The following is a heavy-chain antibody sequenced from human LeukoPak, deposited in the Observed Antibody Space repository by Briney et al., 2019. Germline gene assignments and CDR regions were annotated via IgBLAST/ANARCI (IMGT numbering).Heavy chain of an antibody. Sequence: GGSLRLSCAASGFTFSSYSMNWVRQAPGKGPEWVSSISSSSSYIYYADSVKGRFTISRDNAKNSLYLQMNSLRAEDTAVYYCASGGMGATRYWGQGTLVTVSS. CDR3: ASGGMGATRY. J-gene: IGHJ4*02. CDR2: ISSSSSYI. V-gene: IGHV3-21*01. CDR1: GFTFSSYS. D-gene: IGHD1-26*01.